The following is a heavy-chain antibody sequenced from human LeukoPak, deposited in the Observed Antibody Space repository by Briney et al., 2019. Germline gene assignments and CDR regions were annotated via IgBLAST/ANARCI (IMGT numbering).Heavy chain of an antibody. J-gene: IGHJ4*02. D-gene: IGHD6-19*01. CDR1: GFTFSTYS. CDR3: AADGRSSGWYGFDY. CDR2: ITSPVGRM. V-gene: IGHV3-21*01. Sequence: GGSLRLSCAASGFTFSTYSMNWVRQAPGKGLEWVSSITSPVGRMYYADSLKGRITISRDNARSTLYLQMNSLRAEDTAVYYCAADGRSSGWYGFDYWGQGILVTVSS.